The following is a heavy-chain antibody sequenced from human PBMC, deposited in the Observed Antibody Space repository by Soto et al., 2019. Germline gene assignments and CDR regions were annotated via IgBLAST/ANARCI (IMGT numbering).Heavy chain of an antibody. CDR2: IYWNDDK. Sequence: SGPTLVNPTQTLTLTCTFSGFSLSTSGVGVGWIRQPPGKALEWLALIYWNDDKRYSPSLKSRLTITKDTSKNQVVLTMTNMDPVDTATYYCAHRGSPTGTYYDFWSGYYHFDYWGQGTLVTVSS. CDR1: GFSLSTSGVG. J-gene: IGHJ4*02. CDR3: AHRGSPTGTYYDFWSGYYHFDY. D-gene: IGHD3-3*01. V-gene: IGHV2-5*01.